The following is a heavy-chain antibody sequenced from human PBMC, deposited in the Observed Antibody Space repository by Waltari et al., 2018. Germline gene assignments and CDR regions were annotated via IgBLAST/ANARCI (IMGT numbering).Heavy chain of an antibody. D-gene: IGHD6-19*01. CDR1: GYTFPNFD. V-gene: IGHV1-8*03. J-gene: IGHJ5*02. CDR2: MNPNSGNT. Sequence: QVQLVQSGAEVKKPGASVKVSCKASGYTFPNFDINWVRQATGQGLEWMGWMNPNSGNTGYAQKFQGRVTITRNTSINTAYMELSSLRSEDTAVYYCARGIVDSSDWYWFDPWGQGTLVTVSS. CDR3: ARGIVDSSDWYWFDP.